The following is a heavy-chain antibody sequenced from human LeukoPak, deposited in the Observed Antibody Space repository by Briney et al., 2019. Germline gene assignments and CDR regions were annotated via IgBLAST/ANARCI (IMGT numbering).Heavy chain of an antibody. CDR1: GFTFSTYG. J-gene: IGHJ4*02. D-gene: IGHD2-21*01. CDR3: ANNHYFFDY. Sequence: GGSLRLSCAASGFTFSTYGMHWVRQAPGKGLEWVAFIRYDGSNKYYADSVKGRFTISRDNFKNTLYLQMSSLRAEDTAVYYCANNHYFFDYWGQGTLVTVSS. CDR2: IRYDGSNK. V-gene: IGHV3-30*02.